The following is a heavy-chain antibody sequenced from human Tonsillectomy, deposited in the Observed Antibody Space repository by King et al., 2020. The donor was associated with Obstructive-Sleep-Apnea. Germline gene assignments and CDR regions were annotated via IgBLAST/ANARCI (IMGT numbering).Heavy chain of an antibody. V-gene: IGHV3-30*18. CDR1: GFTFSSYG. CDR3: AKVTTAYGPLVY. CDR2: ISYDGSNK. D-gene: IGHD2-21*02. Sequence: HVQLVESGGGVVQPGRSLRLTCEASGFTFSSYGMHWVRQAPGKGLEWVAVISYDGSNKYYSDSVKGRFTISRDNSKNTLYLQMNRLRAEDTAVYYCAKVTTAYGPLVYWGQGTLVTVSS. J-gene: IGHJ4*02.